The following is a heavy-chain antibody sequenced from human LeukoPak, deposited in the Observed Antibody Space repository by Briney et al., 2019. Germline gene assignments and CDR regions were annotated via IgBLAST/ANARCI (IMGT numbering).Heavy chain of an antibody. Sequence: SETLSLTCTVSGGSISSGDYYWSWIRQPPGKGLEWIGYIYYSGGTYYNPSLKSRVTISVDTSKNQFSLKLSSVTAADTAVYYCARVVITFGGVIHPANFDYWGQGTLVTVSS. J-gene: IGHJ4*02. V-gene: IGHV4-30-4*08. CDR1: GGSISSGDYY. CDR3: ARVVITFGGVIHPANFDY. D-gene: IGHD3-16*02. CDR2: IYYSGGT.